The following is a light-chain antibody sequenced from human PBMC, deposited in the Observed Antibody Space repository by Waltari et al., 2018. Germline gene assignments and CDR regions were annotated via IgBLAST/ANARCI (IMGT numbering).Light chain of an antibody. CDR2: DVS. V-gene: IGLV2-14*03. J-gene: IGLJ3*02. Sequence: QSALTQPASVSGSPGQSITISCTRTSSDVGAYNYVSWYQQHPGKAPKLMIYDVSNRPSGVSNRFSGSKSGNTASLTISGLQAEDEADYYCSSYTSSSTSWVFGGGTKLTVL. CDR1: SSDVGAYNY. CDR3: SSYTSSSTSWV.